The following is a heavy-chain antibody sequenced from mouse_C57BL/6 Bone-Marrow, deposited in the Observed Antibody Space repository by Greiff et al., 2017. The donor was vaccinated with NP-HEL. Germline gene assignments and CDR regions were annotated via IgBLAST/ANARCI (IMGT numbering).Heavy chain of an antibody. J-gene: IGHJ1*03. CDR2: INPSNGGT. V-gene: IGHV1-53*01. D-gene: IGHD1-1*01. CDR1: GYTFTSYW. Sequence: QVQLQQPGTELVKPGASVKLSCKASGYTFTSYWMHWVKQRPGQGLEWIGNINPSNGGTNYNEKFKSKATLTVDKSSSTAYMQLSSLTSEDPAVYYCARGGSSYRYWYFDVWGTGTTVTVSS. CDR3: ARGGSSYRYWYFDV.